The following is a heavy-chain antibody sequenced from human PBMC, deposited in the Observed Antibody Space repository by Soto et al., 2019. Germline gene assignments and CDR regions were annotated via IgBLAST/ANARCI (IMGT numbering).Heavy chain of an antibody. Sequence: GASVKVSCKASGYTFTGYYMHWVRQAPGQGLEWMGWINPNSGGTNYAQKFQGWVTMTRDTSISTAYMELSRLRSDDTAVYYCARDMAALAAAGIPGDGMDVWGQGTTVTVSS. V-gene: IGHV1-2*04. CDR2: INPNSGGT. CDR3: ARDMAALAAAGIPGDGMDV. CDR1: GYTFTGYY. D-gene: IGHD6-13*01. J-gene: IGHJ6*02.